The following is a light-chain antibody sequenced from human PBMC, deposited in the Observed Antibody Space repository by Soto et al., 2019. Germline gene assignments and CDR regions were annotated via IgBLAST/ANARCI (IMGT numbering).Light chain of an antibody. V-gene: IGKV1-39*01. CDR1: QSINIY. J-gene: IGKJ1*01. CDR2: AAS. Sequence: DIQMTQSPSSLSASVGDSVTITCRASQSINIYLSWYQQKPGKAPKLLIYAASSLQSGVPSRFSGSGSGTEFTLTISSLQTDDFSTYYCQQYHSYWTFGQGTKVDIK. CDR3: QQYHSYWT.